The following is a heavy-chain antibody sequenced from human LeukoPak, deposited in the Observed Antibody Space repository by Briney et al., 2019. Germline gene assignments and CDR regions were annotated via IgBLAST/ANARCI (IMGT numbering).Heavy chain of an antibody. Sequence: SETLSLTCAVYGGSFSGYYWSWIRHPPGKGLEWIGEINHSGSTNYNPSLKSRVTISVDTSKNPFSLKLSSATAADTAVYYCARETSWYDYWGQGTLVTVSS. V-gene: IGHV4-34*01. D-gene: IGHD6-13*01. CDR3: ARETSWYDY. CDR2: INHSGST. J-gene: IGHJ4*02. CDR1: GGSFSGYY.